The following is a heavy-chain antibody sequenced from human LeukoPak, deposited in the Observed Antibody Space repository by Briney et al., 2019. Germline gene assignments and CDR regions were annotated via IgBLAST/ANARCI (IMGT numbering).Heavy chain of an antibody. CDR2: ISYDGSNK. J-gene: IGHJ4*02. V-gene: IGHV3-30-3*01. CDR3: ARGYSSSWYYFDY. D-gene: IGHD6-13*01. Sequence: HAGGSLRLSCAASGFTFSSYAMPWVRQAPGKGLEWVAVISYDGSNKYYADSVKGRFTISRDNSKNTLYLQMNSLRAEDAAVYYCARGYSSSWYYFDYWGQGTLVTVSS. CDR1: GFTFSSYA.